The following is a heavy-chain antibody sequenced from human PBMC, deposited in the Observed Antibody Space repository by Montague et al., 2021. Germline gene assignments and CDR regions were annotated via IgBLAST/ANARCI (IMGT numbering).Heavy chain of an antibody. Sequence: SLRLSCAASGFTFSGYAMSWVRQAPGKGLEWVSGTSATGGGTFYADSVKGRFIISRDNSKNTLCLQMNSLRADDTAVYYCAKNRAAPGRCSFDYWGQGTLVTVSS. D-gene: IGHD6-13*01. CDR1: GFTFSGYA. J-gene: IGHJ4*02. CDR3: AKNRAAPGRCSFDY. CDR2: TSATGGGT. V-gene: IGHV3-23*01.